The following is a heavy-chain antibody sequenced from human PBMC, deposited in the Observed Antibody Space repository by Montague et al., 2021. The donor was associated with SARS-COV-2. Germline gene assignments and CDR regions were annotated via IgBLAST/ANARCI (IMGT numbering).Heavy chain of an antibody. D-gene: IGHD3-9*01. CDR1: GFTFSSYE. CDR3: ARDLRDYDILTGYL. V-gene: IGHV3-48*03. CDR2: ITSSGSTI. Sequence: SLRLSCAASGFTFSSYEMNWVRQAPGKGLECVSYITSSGSTIYYADSVKGRFTISRDNAKNSLFLQMNSLRAEDTAVYYCARDLRDYDILTGYLWGQGTLATVSS. J-gene: IGHJ4*02.